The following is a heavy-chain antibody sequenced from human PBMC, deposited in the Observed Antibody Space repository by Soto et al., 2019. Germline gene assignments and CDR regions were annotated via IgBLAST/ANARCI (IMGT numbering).Heavy chain of an antibody. D-gene: IGHD2-2*01. V-gene: IGHV3-23*01. CDR2: ISGSGGAS. Sequence: MRLSCASSGFTFSSYSMSWVRQAPGKGLEWVSAISGSGGASYYADSVKGRFTISRDNSKNTVYLQMNSLRAEDTAVYFCANAYCSSTSCRAEYLQHWGQGTLVTVSS. CDR1: GFTFSSYS. J-gene: IGHJ1*01. CDR3: ANAYCSSTSCRAEYLQH.